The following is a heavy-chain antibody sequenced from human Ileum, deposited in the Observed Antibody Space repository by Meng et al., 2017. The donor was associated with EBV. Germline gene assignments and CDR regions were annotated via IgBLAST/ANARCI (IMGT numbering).Heavy chain of an antibody. D-gene: IGHD3-22*01. CDR2: IYHSGST. J-gene: IGHJ5*02. V-gene: IGHV4-4*02. CDR3: ARVTKPNYYEGGWFDP. CDR1: GGSISSSNW. Sequence: QVQLQESGPGLVKPSGXXXXXCXVSGGSISSSNWWSWVRQPPGKGLEWIGEIYHSGSTNYNPSLKSRVTISVDKSKNQFSLKLSSVTAADTAVYYCARVTKPNYYEGGWFDPWGQGTLVTVSS.